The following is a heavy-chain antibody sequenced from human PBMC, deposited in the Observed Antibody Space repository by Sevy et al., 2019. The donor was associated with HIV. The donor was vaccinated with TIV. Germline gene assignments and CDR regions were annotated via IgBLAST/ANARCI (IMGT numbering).Heavy chain of an antibody. CDR1: GFIFYTFG. CDR2: ISYEGSNT. Sequence: GGSLRLSCEASGFIFYTFGMHWVRQAPGKGLEWVAVISYEGSNTYYADSVKGRFTISRDNSKNTMFLLMNGLRTEDTAVYYCARENHYWFDAWGQGTLVTVSS. J-gene: IGHJ5*02. CDR3: ARENHYWFDA. V-gene: IGHV3-33*01.